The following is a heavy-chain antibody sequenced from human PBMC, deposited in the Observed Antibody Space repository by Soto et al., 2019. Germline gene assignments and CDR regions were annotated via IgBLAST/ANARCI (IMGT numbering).Heavy chain of an antibody. CDR1: GVTFSSYA. Sequence: SVKVSCRASGVTFSSYAISWVRQAPGQGLEWMGGIIPIFGTANYAQKFQGRVTITADESTSTAYMELSSLRSEYTAVYYCATPPHRVGATDDAFDIWGQGTMVTVSS. J-gene: IGHJ3*02. D-gene: IGHD1-26*01. CDR3: ATPPHRVGATDDAFDI. CDR2: IIPIFGTA. V-gene: IGHV1-69*13.